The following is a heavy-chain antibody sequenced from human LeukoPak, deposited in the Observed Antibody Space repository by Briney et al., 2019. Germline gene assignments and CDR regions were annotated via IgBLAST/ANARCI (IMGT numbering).Heavy chain of an antibody. D-gene: IGHD1-26*01. CDR3: ARARYSGSYRPFDY. Sequence: GASVKVSCKASGYTFTSYYMHWVRQAPGQGLEWMGWINPNSGGTNYAQKFQGRVTMTRDTSISTAYMELSRLRSDDTAVYYCARARYSGSYRPFDYWGQGTLVTVSS. CDR2: INPNSGGT. CDR1: GYTFTSYY. J-gene: IGHJ4*02. V-gene: IGHV1-2*02.